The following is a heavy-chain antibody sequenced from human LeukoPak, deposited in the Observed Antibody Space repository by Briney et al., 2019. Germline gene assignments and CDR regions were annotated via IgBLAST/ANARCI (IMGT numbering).Heavy chain of an antibody. CDR2: IIPIFGTA. V-gene: IGHV1-69*13. J-gene: IGHJ3*02. D-gene: IGHD3-10*01. CDR1: GGTFSSYA. CDR3: AREYYYGSGDGNI. Sequence: SVKVSCKASGGTFSSYAISWVRQAPGQGLEWMGGIIPIFGTANYAQKFQGRVTITADESTSTAYMELSSLRSEDTAVYYCAREYYYGSGDGNIWGQGTMVTVSS.